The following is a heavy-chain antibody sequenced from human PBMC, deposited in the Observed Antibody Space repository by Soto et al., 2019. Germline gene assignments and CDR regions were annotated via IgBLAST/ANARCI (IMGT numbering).Heavy chain of an antibody. V-gene: IGHV4-34*01. J-gene: IGHJ5*02. Sequence: SETLSLTCAVYGGSFSGYYWSWIRQPPGKGLEWIGEINHSGSTNFNPSLKSRVTISVDTSKNQFSLKLSSVTAADTAVYYCARLIPAASFDPWGQGTLVTVSS. D-gene: IGHD6-13*01. CDR1: GGSFSGYY. CDR2: INHSGST. CDR3: ARLIPAASFDP.